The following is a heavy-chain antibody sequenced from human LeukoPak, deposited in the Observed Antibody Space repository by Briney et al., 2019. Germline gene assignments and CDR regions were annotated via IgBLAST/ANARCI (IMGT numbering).Heavy chain of an antibody. CDR3: ARAPGYSSSWYYFDY. Sequence: GRSLRLSCAASGFTFSSYAMHWVRQAPGKGLEWVAVISYDGSNKYYADSVKGRFTISRDNSKNTLYLQMNSLRAEDTAVYYCARAPGYSSSWYYFDYLGQGTLVTVSS. J-gene: IGHJ4*02. CDR2: ISYDGSNK. V-gene: IGHV3-30*04. CDR1: GFTFSSYA. D-gene: IGHD6-13*01.